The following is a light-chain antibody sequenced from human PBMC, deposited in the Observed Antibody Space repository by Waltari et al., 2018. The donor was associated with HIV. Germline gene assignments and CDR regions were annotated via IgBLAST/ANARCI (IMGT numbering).Light chain of an antibody. CDR1: SSDVGAYNY. J-gene: IGLJ2*01. CDR2: DVT. V-gene: IGLV2-8*01. Sequence: QSALTQPPSASGSPGQSVTIPCTGTSSDVGAYNYVSWFQQHPGKAPKLMIYDVTKRPSGVPDRFSGSKSGNTASLTFSGLQAEDEADYYCAAHAGSKDVFGGGTRLTVL. CDR3: AAHAGSKDV.